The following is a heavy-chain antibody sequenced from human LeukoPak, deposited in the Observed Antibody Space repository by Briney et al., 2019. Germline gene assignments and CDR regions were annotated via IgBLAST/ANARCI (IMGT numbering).Heavy chain of an antibody. V-gene: IGHV3-30*18. CDR2: ISYDGSNK. D-gene: IGHD3-10*01. Sequence: GRSLRLSCAASGFTFSSYGMHWVRQAPGKGLEWVAVISYDGSNKYYADSVKGRFTISRDNSKNTVYLQMNSLRAEDTAVYYCAKEDGSGSSVFLDAFDIWGQGTMVTVSS. CDR3: AKEDGSGSSVFLDAFDI. J-gene: IGHJ3*02. CDR1: GFTFSSYG.